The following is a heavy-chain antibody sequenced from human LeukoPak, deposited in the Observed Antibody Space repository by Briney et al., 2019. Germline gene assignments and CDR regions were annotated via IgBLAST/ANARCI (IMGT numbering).Heavy chain of an antibody. CDR2: IRSSSSTV. V-gene: IGHV3-48*04. D-gene: IGHD5-18*01. Sequence: GGSLRLSCAASGFTFSSYSMSWVRQAPGKGLEWISYIRSSSSTVYYADSVRGRFTISRDNAKNSLYLQMNSLRAEDTALYYCAKDMGSGDTAMVAAFDIWGQGTMVTVSS. J-gene: IGHJ3*02. CDR3: AKDMGSGDTAMVAAFDI. CDR1: GFTFSSYS.